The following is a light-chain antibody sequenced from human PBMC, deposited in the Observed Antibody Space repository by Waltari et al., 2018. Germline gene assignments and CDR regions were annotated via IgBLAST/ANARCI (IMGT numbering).Light chain of an antibody. CDR2: GAS. J-gene: IGKJ3*01. CDR1: QSVSSSS. V-gene: IGKV3-20*01. Sequence: EIVLTQSPGTLSLSPGERATLSCRARQSVSSSSLAWYQPKPGQAPRLLIYGASSRATGIPDRFSGSGSGTDFTLTISRLEPEDFAVYYCQQNGSSPFTFGPGTKVDIK. CDR3: QQNGSSPFT.